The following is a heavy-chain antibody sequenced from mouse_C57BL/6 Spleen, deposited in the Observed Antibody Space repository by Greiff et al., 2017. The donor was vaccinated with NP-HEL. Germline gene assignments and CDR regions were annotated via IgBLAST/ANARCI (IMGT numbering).Heavy chain of an antibody. CDR1: GYSFTSYY. CDR2: IYPGSGNT. D-gene: IGHD3-3*01. CDR3: ARGRDAMDY. V-gene: IGHV1-66*01. J-gene: IGHJ4*01. Sequence: VQLQESGPELVKPGASVKISCKASGYSFTSYYIHWVKQRPGQGLEWIGWIYPGSGNTKYNEKFKGKATLTADTSSSTAYMQLSSLTSEDSAVYYCARGRDAMDYWGQGTSVTVSS.